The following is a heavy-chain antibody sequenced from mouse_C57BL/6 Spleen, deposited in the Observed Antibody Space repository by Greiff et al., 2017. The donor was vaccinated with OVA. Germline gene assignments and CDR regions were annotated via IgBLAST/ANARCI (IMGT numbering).Heavy chain of an antibody. J-gene: IGHJ3*01. CDR1: GYTFTSYG. D-gene: IGHD3-2*02. CDR3: APTAQATGAY. V-gene: IGHV1-81*01. CDR2: IYPRSGNT. Sequence: VKLVESGAELARPGASVKLSCKASGYTFTSYGISWVKQRTGQGLEWIGEIYPRSGNTYYNEKFKGKATLTADKSSSTAYMELRSLTSEDSAVCFCAPTAQATGAYWGQGTLVTVSA.